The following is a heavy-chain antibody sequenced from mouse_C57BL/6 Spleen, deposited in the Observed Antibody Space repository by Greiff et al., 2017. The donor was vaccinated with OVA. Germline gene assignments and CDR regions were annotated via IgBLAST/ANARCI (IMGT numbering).Heavy chain of an antibody. V-gene: IGHV5-17*01. CDR3: ATAYYSNYVRLDY. J-gene: IGHJ2*01. D-gene: IGHD2-5*01. CDR1: GFTFSDYG. CDR2: ISSGSSTI. Sequence: VHVKQSGGGLVKPGGSLKLSCAASGFTFSDYGMHWVRQAPEKGLEWVAYISSGSSTIYYADTVKGRFTISRDNAKNTLFLQMTSLRSEDTAMYYCATAYYSNYVRLDYWGQGTTLTVSS.